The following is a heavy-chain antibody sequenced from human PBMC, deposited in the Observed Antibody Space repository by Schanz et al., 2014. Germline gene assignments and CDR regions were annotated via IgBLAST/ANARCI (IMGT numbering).Heavy chain of an antibody. CDR2: INTADTT. Sequence: DVQLAESGGGLVQPGGSLRLSCAASGFTLSSYALSWVRQSPGKGLEWVSAINTADTTYYADSVKGRFTVSRDNSKNTLYLQMNSLRAEDTAIYYCAKVRNIHGWDYYGLDVWGQGTTVTVSS. J-gene: IGHJ6*02. CDR3: AKVRNIHGWDYYGLDV. V-gene: IGHV3-23*04. D-gene: IGHD6-19*01. CDR1: GFTLSSYA.